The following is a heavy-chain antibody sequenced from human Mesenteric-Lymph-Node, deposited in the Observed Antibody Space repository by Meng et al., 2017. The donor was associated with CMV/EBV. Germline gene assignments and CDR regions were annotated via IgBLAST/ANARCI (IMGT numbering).Heavy chain of an antibody. CDR1: GGSFSGSY. D-gene: IGHD1-7*01. J-gene: IGHJ5*02. CDR2: INHSGST. V-gene: IGHV4-34*01. Sequence: YGGSFSGSYWSWIRQPPGKGLEWIGEINHSGSTNYNPSLKSRVTISVDTSKNQFSLKLSSVTAADTAVYYCARGFRITGTNNWFDPWGQGTLVTVSS. CDR3: ARGFRITGTNNWFDP.